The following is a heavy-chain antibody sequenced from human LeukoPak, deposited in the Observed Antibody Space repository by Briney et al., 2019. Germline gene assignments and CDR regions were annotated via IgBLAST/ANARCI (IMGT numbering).Heavy chain of an antibody. CDR2: IKQDGSEK. J-gene: IGHJ4*02. D-gene: IGHD3-10*01. CDR3: AKGYGSGSSDYYFDY. V-gene: IGHV3-7*03. CDR1: GFTFSTYW. Sequence: GGSLRLSCAASGFTFSTYWMNWVRQAPGKGLEWLANIKQDGSEKYYLDSVKGRFTISRDNAKNSLYLQMNSLRAEDMALYYCAKGYGSGSSDYYFDYWGQGTLVTVSS.